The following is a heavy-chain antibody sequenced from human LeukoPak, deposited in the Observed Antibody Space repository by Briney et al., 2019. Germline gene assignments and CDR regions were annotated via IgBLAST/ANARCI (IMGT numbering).Heavy chain of an antibody. CDR1: GFTFSYAW. V-gene: IGHV3-15*01. D-gene: IGHD1-26*01. CDR2: IKRKSDGETT. Sequence: KPGGSLRLSCAASGFTFSYAWMSWVRQAPGKGLEWVGRIKRKSDGETTDYAAPVKGRFTISRDDSKNTLHLQMNSLKTEDTAVYYCTSDPYSGSYNYYYGMDVWGQGTTVTVSS. J-gene: IGHJ6*02. CDR3: TSDPYSGSYNYYYGMDV.